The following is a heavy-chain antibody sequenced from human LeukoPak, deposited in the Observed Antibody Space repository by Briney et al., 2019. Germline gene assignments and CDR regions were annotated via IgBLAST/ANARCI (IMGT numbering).Heavy chain of an antibody. J-gene: IGHJ3*02. CDR3: AGYSGSYFDAFDI. CDR1: GGSISSYY. D-gene: IGHD1-26*01. Sequence: SETLSLTCTVSGGSISSYYWSWIRQPAGKGLEWIGRIYTSGSTNYNPSPKSRVTMSVDTSKNQFSLKLSSVAAADTAVYYCAGYSGSYFDAFDIWGQGTMVTVSS. CDR2: IYTSGST. V-gene: IGHV4-4*07.